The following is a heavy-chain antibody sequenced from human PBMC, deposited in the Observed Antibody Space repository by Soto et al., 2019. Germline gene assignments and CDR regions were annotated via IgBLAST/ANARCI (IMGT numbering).Heavy chain of an antibody. CDR1: GYTFTTNF. J-gene: IGHJ3*01. CDR3: ARAHSASYAFDF. V-gene: IGHV1-46*01. CDR2: TSPGGGTT. Sequence: VQLVQSGAEVKKPGASVKISCKASGYTFTTNFIHWIRQAPGQGLEWVGITSPGGGTTVYAQKVPGRATMPRDTSTSTSFREMRSLRSEDKAVFYCARAHSASYAFDFWGQGTMVSFSS. D-gene: IGHD2-15*01.